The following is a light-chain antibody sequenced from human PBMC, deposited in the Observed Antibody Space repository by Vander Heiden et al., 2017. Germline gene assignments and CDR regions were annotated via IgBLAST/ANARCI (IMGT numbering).Light chain of an antibody. CDR2: DAS. CDR1: QSVSNN. V-gene: IGKV3-15*01. Sequence: EIVMTQSPATLSASPGERATLSCRASQSVSNNLAWYHQKPGQAPRLLIYDASTRAPGIPARFSGSASGTEFTLTITSLQSEDFAVYYCQQYNDWPLTFGGGTKVEIK. CDR3: QQYNDWPLT. J-gene: IGKJ4*01.